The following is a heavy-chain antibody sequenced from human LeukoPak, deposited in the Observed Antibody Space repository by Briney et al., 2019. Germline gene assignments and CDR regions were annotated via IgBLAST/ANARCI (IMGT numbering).Heavy chain of an antibody. CDR2: IRYDGSNK. CDR1: GFTFSSYG. J-gene: IGHJ3*02. D-gene: IGHD1-26*01. CDR3: AKDRGSLPLNDAFDI. V-gene: IGHV3-30*02. Sequence: GGSLGLSCAASGFTFSSYGMHWVRQAPGKGLEWVAFIRYDGSNKYYADSVKGRFTISRDNSKNTLYLQMNSLRAEDTAVYYCAKDRGSLPLNDAFDIWGQGTMVTVSS.